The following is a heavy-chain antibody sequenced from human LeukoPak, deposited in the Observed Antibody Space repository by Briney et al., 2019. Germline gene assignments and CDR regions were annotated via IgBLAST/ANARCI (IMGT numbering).Heavy chain of an antibody. V-gene: IGHV4-59*01. CDR3: ARDGRYWYFDL. J-gene: IGHJ2*01. CDR1: GGSISSNY. Sequence: SSETLSLTCTVSGGSISSNYWSWIRQPPGKGLEWIGYIYYSGSTDYNPSLKSRVTISVDTSKNRFSLKLSSATAADTAVYYCARDGRYWYFDLWGRGTLVTVSS. CDR2: IYYSGST.